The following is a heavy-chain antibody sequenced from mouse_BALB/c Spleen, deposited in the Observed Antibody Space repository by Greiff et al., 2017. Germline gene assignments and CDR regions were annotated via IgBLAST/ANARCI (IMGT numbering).Heavy chain of an antibody. CDR1: GFTFSSYA. V-gene: IGHV5-6-4*01. CDR3: TRAEGDWGYYAMDY. D-gene: IGHD4-1*01. CDR2: ISSGGSYT. Sequence: EVKLMESGGGLVKPGGSLKLSCAASGFTFSSYAMSWVRQTPEKRLEWVASISSGGSYTYYPDSVKGRFTISRDNAKNTLYLQMSSLKSEDTAMYYCTRAEGDWGYYAMDYWGQGTSVTVSS. J-gene: IGHJ4*01.